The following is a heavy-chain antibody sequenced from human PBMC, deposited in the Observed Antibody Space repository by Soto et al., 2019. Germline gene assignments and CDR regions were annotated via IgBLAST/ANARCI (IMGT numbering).Heavy chain of an antibody. V-gene: IGHV4-39*02. CDR1: GGSVNNSSYH. D-gene: IGHD3-16*01. Sequence: SETLSLRCKVSGGSVNNSSYHWGWIRQTPGKQLEWIATLYYRGTTDYNSALRSRATMSVDTSKDHFSLTLSSVTVGDTAVYLCFGVLAATLDYWGHGTPVTVSS. J-gene: IGHJ4*01. CDR3: FGVLAATLDY. CDR2: LYYRGTT.